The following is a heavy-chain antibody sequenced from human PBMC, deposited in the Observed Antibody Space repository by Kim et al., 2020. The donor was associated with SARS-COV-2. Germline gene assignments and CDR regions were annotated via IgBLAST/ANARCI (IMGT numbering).Heavy chain of an antibody. CDR3: ARHLRANSGYGLIDY. CDR2: ISASGTT. Sequence: SETLSLTCTVSGDSISGYYYSWIRQPAGKSLEWIGRISASGTTNYNPSLKSRVIMSVDTSKNQFSLKVSSVTAADTAVYYCARHLRANSGYGLIDYWAREPWSPSHQ. J-gene: IGHJ4*02. CDR1: GDSISGYY. D-gene: IGHD5-12*01. V-gene: IGHV4-4*07.